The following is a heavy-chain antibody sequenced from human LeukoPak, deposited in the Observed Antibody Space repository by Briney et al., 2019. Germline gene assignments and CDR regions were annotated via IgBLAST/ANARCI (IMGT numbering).Heavy chain of an antibody. V-gene: IGHV3-11*01. J-gene: IGHJ4*02. Sequence: GGSLRLSCAASGFTFSDYYMSWIRQAPGKGLEWLSYISSSGTTIYYTDSVKDRFTISRNNAKNSLYLQMNSLRAEDSAVYYCARGIRQYAKSYFDYWGQGTLVTVSS. CDR2: ISSSGTTI. CDR1: GFTFSDYY. D-gene: IGHD4-11*01. CDR3: ARGIRQYAKSYFDY.